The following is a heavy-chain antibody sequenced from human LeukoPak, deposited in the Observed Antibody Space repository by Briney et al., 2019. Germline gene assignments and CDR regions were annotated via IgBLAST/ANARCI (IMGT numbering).Heavy chain of an antibody. D-gene: IGHD2-2*01. CDR3: ARDQVVVSPGGYYGMDV. Sequence: GGSLRLSCAASGFTFSSYWMSWVRQAPGKGLEWVANINQDGGEKYYVDSVKGRFTISRDNAKNSVYLQMNSLRAEDTAVYYCARDQVVVSPGGYYGMDVWGQGTTVTVSS. CDR1: GFTFSSYW. V-gene: IGHV3-7*03. CDR2: INQDGGEK. J-gene: IGHJ6*02.